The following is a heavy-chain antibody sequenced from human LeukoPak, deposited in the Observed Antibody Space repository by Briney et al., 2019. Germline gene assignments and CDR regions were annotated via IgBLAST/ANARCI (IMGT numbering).Heavy chain of an antibody. CDR2: ISSSGSTI. CDR1: GFTFSDYY. D-gene: IGHD5-18*01. J-gene: IGHJ6*02. CDR3: ARDGSDTAMVSYYYGMDV. V-gene: IGHV3-11*01. Sequence: GGSLRLSCAASGFTFSDYYMSWIRQAPGKGLEWVSSISSSGSTIYYADSVKGRFTISRDNAKNSLYLQMNSLRAEDTAVYYCARDGSDTAMVSYYYGMDVWGQGTTVTVSS.